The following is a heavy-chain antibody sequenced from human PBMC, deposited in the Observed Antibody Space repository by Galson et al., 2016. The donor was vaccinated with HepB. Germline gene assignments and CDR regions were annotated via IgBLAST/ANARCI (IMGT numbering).Heavy chain of an antibody. Sequence: CAISGDSVSSNNAAWNWIRQSPSRGLEWLGRTYYRSKWCNDYAVSVESRIIINPDTSKNQFSLQLNSVTPEDTAVYYCARGVTALLGSFDYWGQGTLVTVSS. D-gene: IGHD5-18*01. V-gene: IGHV6-1*01. J-gene: IGHJ4*02. CDR3: ARGVTALLGSFDY. CDR2: TYYRSKWCN. CDR1: GDSVSSNNAA.